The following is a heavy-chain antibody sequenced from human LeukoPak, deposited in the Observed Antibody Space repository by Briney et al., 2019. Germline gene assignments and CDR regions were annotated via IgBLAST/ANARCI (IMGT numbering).Heavy chain of an antibody. CDR2: ISAYNGST. V-gene: IGHV1-18*01. Sequence: GASVKVSCKASGYTFTSYGISWVRQAPGQGLEWMGWISAYNGSTNYAQKLQGRVTMTTDTSTSTAYMELRSLRSDDTAVYYCVRVGPYGSGAPPAPWGQGTLVTVSS. CDR1: GYTFTSYG. J-gene: IGHJ5*02. CDR3: VRVGPYGSGAPPAP. D-gene: IGHD3-10*01.